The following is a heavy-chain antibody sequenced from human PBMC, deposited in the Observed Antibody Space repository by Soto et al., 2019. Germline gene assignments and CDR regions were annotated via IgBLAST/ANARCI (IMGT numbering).Heavy chain of an antibody. V-gene: IGHV4-59*08. CDR2: IYYSGST. D-gene: IGHD3-9*01. CDR3: ARHLGDYDILTGYLGTDAFDI. CDR1: GGSISSYY. J-gene: IGHJ3*02. Sequence: SETLSLTCTVSGGSISSYYWSWIRQPPGKGLEWIGYIYYSGSTNYNPSLKSRVTISVDTSKNQFSLELSSVTAADTAVYYCARHLGDYDILTGYLGTDAFDIWGQGTMVTVSS.